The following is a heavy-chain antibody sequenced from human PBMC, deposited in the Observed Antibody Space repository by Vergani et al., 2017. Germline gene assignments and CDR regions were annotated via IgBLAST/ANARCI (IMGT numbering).Heavy chain of an antibody. D-gene: IGHD6-6*01. V-gene: IGHV1-3*01. CDR2: INAGNGNT. CDR1: GYTFTSYA. CDR3: ARGLYSSSLVDY. Sequence: QVQLVQSGAEVKKPGASVKVSCKASGYTFTSYAMHWVRQAPGQRLEWMGWINAGNGNTKYSQKFQGRVTMTRNTSISTAYMELSSLRSEDTAVYYCARGLYSSSLVDYWGQGTLVTVSS. J-gene: IGHJ4*02.